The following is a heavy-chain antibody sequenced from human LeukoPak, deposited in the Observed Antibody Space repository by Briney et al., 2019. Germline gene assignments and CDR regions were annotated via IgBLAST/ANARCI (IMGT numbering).Heavy chain of an antibody. D-gene: IGHD3-3*01. CDR3: ARFLPTIFRTPHYYYGMDV. Sequence: SVKVSCKASGGTFSSYAISWVRQAPGQGLEWMGGIIPIFGTANYAQKFQGRVTITADESTSTAYMELSSLRSEDTAVYYCARFLPTIFRTPHYYYGMDVWGQGTTVTVSS. CDR1: GGTFSSYA. V-gene: IGHV1-69*13. CDR2: IIPIFGTA. J-gene: IGHJ6*02.